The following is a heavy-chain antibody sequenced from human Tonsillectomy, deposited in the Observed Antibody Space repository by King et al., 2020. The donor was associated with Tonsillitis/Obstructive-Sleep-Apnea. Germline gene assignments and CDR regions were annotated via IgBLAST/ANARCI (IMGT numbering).Heavy chain of an antibody. D-gene: IGHD3-3*01. V-gene: IGHV3-48*02. CDR3: ARDPLSYYDFWSGYYKGPGAFDI. CDR2: ISSSSSTI. J-gene: IGHJ3*02. CDR1: GFTFSSYS. Sequence: VQLVESGGGLVQPGGSLRLSCAASGFTFSSYSMNWVRQAPGKGLEWVSYISSSSSTIYYADSVKGRFTISSDNAKNSLYLQMNSLRDEDTAVYYCARDPLSYYDFWSGYYKGPGAFDIWGQGTMVTVSS.